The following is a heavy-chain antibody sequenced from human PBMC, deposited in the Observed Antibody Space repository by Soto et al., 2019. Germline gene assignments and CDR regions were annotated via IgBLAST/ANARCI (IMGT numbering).Heavy chain of an antibody. V-gene: IGHV4-39*01. CDR2: IYYSGST. Sequence: SETLSLTCTVSGGSISSSSYYWGWIRQPPGKGLEWIGSIYYSGSTYYNPSLKSRVTISVDTSKNQFSLKLSSVTAADTAVYYCARLGSMVRGVNGTKKNAFDIWGQGTMVTVSS. D-gene: IGHD3-10*01. J-gene: IGHJ3*02. CDR3: ARLGSMVRGVNGTKKNAFDI. CDR1: GGSISSSSYY.